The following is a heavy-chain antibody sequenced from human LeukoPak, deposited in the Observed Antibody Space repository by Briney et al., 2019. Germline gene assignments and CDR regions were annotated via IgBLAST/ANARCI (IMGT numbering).Heavy chain of an antibody. Sequence: PGGSLRLSCAASGFTFSSYAINWVRQAPGKGLEWVSAISGSGRSTSYADSVKGRFTLSRENSKKTRYLQMNSLRAEDTAVYYCARDHYYDTTGYSIGDAFNIWGQGTMVTVS. CDR2: ISGSGRST. CDR3: ARDHYYDTTGYSIGDAFNI. CDR1: GFTFSSYA. D-gene: IGHD3-22*01. J-gene: IGHJ3*02. V-gene: IGHV3-23*01.